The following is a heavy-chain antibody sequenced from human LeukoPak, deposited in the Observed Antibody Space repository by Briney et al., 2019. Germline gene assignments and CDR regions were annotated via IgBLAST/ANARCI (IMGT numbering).Heavy chain of an antibody. CDR1: GYTFTGYY. CDR3: AREAQGYCSGGSCYPLGY. D-gene: IGHD2-15*01. V-gene: IGHV1-2*02. Sequence: ASVKVSCKASGYTFTGYYMHWVRQAPGQGLEWMGWINPNSVGTNYAQKFQGRVTMTRDTSISTAYMELGRLRSDDTAVYYCAREAQGYCSGGSCYPLGYWGQGTLVTVSS. CDR2: INPNSVGT. J-gene: IGHJ4*02.